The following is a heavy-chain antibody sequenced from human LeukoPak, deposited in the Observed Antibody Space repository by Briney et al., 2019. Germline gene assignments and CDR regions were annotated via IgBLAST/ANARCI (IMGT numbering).Heavy chain of an antibody. Sequence: TLSLSYTVSRRSINGYYCRWIRQPAGKGLEWIGRIYTSGSTNYNPSLKSRVTMSVDTSKNQFSLKLSSVTAADTAVYYCARAGVATPREPFDYWGQGTLVTVSS. CDR1: RRSINGYY. V-gene: IGHV4-4*07. D-gene: IGHD5-12*01. CDR3: ARAGVATPREPFDY. J-gene: IGHJ4*02. CDR2: IYTSGST.